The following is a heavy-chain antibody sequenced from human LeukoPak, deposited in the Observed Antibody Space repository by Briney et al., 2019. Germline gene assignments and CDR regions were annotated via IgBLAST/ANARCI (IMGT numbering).Heavy chain of an antibody. V-gene: IGHV4-30-2*01. J-gene: IGHJ4*02. D-gene: IGHD3-10*01. CDR3: ARDVRGFGSGSYLDY. Sequence: SETLSLTCAVSGGSISSGGYSWSWIRQPPGKGLEWIGYIYHSGSTYYNPSLKSRVTISVDRSKNQFSLKLSSVTAADTAVYYCARDVRGFGSGSYLDYWGQGTLVTVSS. CDR1: GGSISSGGYS. CDR2: IYHSGST.